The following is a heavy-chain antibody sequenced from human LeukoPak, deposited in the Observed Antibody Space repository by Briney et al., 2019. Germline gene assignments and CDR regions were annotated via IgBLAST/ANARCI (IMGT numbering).Heavy chain of an antibody. V-gene: IGHV5-51*01. J-gene: IGHJ3*02. CDR1: GYSFTNYW. CDR3: ATRGPSNPDAFDI. CDR2: IYPGDSDT. D-gene: IGHD4-11*01. Sequence: GESLRISCQGSGYSFTNYWIGWVRQMPEKGLEWMGLIYPGDSDTRYNPSFQGQVTISADKSISTAYLQWSSLKASDTAIYYCATRGPSNPDAFDIWGPGTVVTVSS.